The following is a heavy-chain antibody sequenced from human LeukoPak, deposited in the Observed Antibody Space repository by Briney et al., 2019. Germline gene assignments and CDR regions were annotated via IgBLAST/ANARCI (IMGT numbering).Heavy chain of an antibody. D-gene: IGHD5-18*01. Sequence: SETLSLTCAVSGGSISSYYWGWIRQPPGKGLEWIGTIHYSGSTYYNPSLKSRVTISIDHSKNQLSLKLSSVTAADTAVYYCASSLGYSYGYGGAFDIWGQGTMVTVSS. CDR3: ASSLGYSYGYGGAFDI. J-gene: IGHJ3*02. CDR2: IHYSGST. CDR1: GGSISSYY. V-gene: IGHV4-39*07.